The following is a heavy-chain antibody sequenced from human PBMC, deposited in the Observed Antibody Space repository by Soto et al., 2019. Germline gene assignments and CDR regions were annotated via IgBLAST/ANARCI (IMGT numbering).Heavy chain of an antibody. Sequence: LRLSCSASGFTFSSYSMNWVRQPPGKGLEWVSSISRSSSYIYYADSVKGRFTISIDNAKNSLYLQMNSLRAEDTDVYYCERDLGGVVVVPAAYLYYYGMDVWGQGTTVTV. J-gene: IGHJ6*02. CDR3: ERDLGGVVVVPAAYLYYYGMDV. D-gene: IGHD2-2*01. CDR1: GFTFSSYS. CDR2: ISRSSSYI. V-gene: IGHV3-21*01.